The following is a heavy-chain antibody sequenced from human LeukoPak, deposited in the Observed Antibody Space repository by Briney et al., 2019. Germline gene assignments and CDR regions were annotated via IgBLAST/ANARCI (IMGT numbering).Heavy chain of an antibody. J-gene: IGHJ4*02. V-gene: IGHV1-8*02. CDR1: GYTFTVYY. CDR2: MNPNSGNT. D-gene: IGHD5-24*01. Sequence: ASVKVSCKASGYTFTVYYMNWVRQAPGQGLEWMGWMNPNSGNTGYAQKFQGRVTMTRNTSISTAYMELSSLRSEDTAVYYCAREDGWREKRPTTYDYWGQGTLVTVSS. CDR3: AREDGWREKRPTTYDY.